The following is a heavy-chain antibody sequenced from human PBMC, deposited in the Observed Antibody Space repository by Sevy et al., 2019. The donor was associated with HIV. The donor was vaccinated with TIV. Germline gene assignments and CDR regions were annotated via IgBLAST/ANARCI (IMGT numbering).Heavy chain of an antibody. V-gene: IGHV3-20*01. CDR3: AREGEGRHQDIVVVPAAINYYMDV. Sequence: GGSLRLSCAASGFTFDDYGMSWVRQAPGKGLEWVSGINWNGGSTGYADSVKGRFTISRDNAKNSLYLQMNSLRAEDTALYHCAREGEGRHQDIVVVPAAINYYMDVWGKWTTVTVSS. CDR2: INWNGGST. CDR1: GFTFDDYG. J-gene: IGHJ6*03. D-gene: IGHD2-2*01.